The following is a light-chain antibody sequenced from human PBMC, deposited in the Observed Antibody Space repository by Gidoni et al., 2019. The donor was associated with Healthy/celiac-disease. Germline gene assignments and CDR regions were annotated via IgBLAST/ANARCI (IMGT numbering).Light chain of an antibody. CDR1: QDISNY. V-gene: IGKV1-33*01. CDR3: QHRWT. J-gene: IGKJ2*02. Sequence: DIQMTQSPSSLSASVGDRVTITCQASQDISNYLNWYQQKPGKAPKFLIYDASNVETGVPSRLSGSGSGTDFTFTISSLQTEDIATYYCQHRWTFGQGTKLEIK. CDR2: DAS.